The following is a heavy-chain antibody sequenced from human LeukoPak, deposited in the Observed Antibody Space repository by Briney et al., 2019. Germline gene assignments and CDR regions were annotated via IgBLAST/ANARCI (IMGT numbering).Heavy chain of an antibody. CDR2: ISPSGTDI. V-gene: IGHV3-11*04. J-gene: IGHJ4*02. CDR1: GFTFTDTY. Sequence: GGSLILSCAVSGFTFTDTYMTWIRQAPGKGLESLSYISPSGTDISYADSVKGRFTISRDNAKNSLYLQMNSLRAEDTAVYYCARVGIVGATTGFDYWGQGTLVTVSS. CDR3: ARVGIVGATTGFDY. D-gene: IGHD1-26*01.